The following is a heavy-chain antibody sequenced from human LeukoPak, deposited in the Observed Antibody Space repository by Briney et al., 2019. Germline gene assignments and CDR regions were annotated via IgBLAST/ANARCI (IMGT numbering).Heavy chain of an antibody. J-gene: IGHJ5*01. CDR2: ISGSATGHIT. Sequence: GGSLRLSCAASGLPFSTYGMSWVRQSPGKGLEWASAISGSATGHITNYADSVKGRFTISRDNDKNTLYLQMNSLRVEDTAVYYCANHRSAFEFWGHGTLVTVSS. CDR3: ANHRSAFEF. V-gene: IGHV3-23*01. CDR1: GLPFSTYG.